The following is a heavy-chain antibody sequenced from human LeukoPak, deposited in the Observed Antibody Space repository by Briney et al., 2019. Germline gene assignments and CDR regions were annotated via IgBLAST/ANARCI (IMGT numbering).Heavy chain of an antibody. D-gene: IGHD3-3*01. CDR3: ARDRRDFWSGYYTRFDY. CDR2: ISSSGSTI. Sequence: GGSLRLSCAASGFTFSDYYMSWIRQAPGKGLEWVSYISSSGSTIYYADSVKGRFTISRDNAKNSLYLQMNSLRAEDTAVYYCARDRRDFWSGYYTRFDYWGQGTLVTVSS. V-gene: IGHV3-11*04. CDR1: GFTFSDYY. J-gene: IGHJ4*02.